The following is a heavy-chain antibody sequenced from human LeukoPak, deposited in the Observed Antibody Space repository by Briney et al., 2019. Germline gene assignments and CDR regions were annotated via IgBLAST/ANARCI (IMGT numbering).Heavy chain of an antibody. CDR1: GGPISSYY. V-gene: IGHV4-59*12. CDR2: IYYSGST. D-gene: IGHD3-10*01. CDR3: ARLNRNYYGSGSSYYYYYMDV. J-gene: IGHJ6*03. Sequence: PSETLSLTCTVSGGPISSYYWSWIRQPPGKGLEWIGSIYYSGSTNYNPSLKSRVTISVDTSKNQFSLKLSSVTAADTAVYYCARLNRNYYGSGSSYYYYYMDVWGKGTTVTISS.